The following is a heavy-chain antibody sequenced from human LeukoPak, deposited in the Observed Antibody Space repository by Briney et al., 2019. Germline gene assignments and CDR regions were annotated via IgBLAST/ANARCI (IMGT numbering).Heavy chain of an antibody. Sequence: PGGSLRLSCAAPGFTFSSYGMHWVRQAPGKGLEWVAFIRYDGSNKYYADSAKSRFTISRDNSKNTLYLQMNSLRAEDTAVYYCAKDLIVGATPDQYFQHWGQGTLVTVSS. D-gene: IGHD1-26*01. CDR1: GFTFSSYG. CDR2: IRYDGSNK. J-gene: IGHJ1*01. V-gene: IGHV3-30*02. CDR3: AKDLIVGATPDQYFQH.